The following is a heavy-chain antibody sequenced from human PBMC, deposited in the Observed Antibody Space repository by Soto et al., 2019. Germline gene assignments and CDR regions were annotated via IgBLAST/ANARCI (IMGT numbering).Heavy chain of an antibody. CDR3: ARREDSGYAWFDP. Sequence: SETLSLTCTVSGGSISSGGYYWSWIRQHPGKGLEWIGYIYYSGSTYYNPSLKSRVTISVDTSKNQFSLKLSSVTAADTAVYYCARREDSGYAWFDPWGQGTLVTVSS. CDR1: GGSISSGGYY. D-gene: IGHD5-12*01. V-gene: IGHV4-31*03. J-gene: IGHJ5*02. CDR2: IYYSGST.